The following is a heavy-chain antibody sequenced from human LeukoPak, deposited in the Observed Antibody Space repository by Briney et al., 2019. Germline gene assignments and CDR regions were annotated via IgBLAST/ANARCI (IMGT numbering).Heavy chain of an antibody. CDR3: TRVGYIDEGIDY. CDR1: GFPFSSYW. D-gene: IGHD5-24*01. Sequence: GGSLTLSCVASGFPFSSYWMTWVRQAPGKGLEWVANIKQDGSKKSYVDSVKGRFTISRDNAKNSLYLQMNSLRAEDTAIYYCTRVGYIDEGIDYWGQGTLVTVSS. CDR2: IKQDGSKK. J-gene: IGHJ4*02. V-gene: IGHV3-7*04.